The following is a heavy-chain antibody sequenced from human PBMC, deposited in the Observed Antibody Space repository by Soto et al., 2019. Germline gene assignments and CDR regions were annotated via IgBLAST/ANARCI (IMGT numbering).Heavy chain of an antibody. D-gene: IGHD6-25*01. J-gene: IGHJ6*02. Sequence: QVQLQRWGAGLLKPSETLSLTCAVYGGSFSGYYWSWIRQPPGKGLEWIGEINHSGSTNYNPSLKSRVTISVDTSKNQFSLKLSSVTAADTAVYYCASGDSSGDYYYGMDVWGQGTTVTVSS. CDR2: INHSGST. CDR3: ASGDSSGDYYYGMDV. V-gene: IGHV4-34*01. CDR1: GGSFSGYY.